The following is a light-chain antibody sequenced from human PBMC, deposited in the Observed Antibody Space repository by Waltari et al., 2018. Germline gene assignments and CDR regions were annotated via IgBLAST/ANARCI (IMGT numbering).Light chain of an antibody. CDR1: SSNIGNNT. Sequence: QSVLTQPPSASGTPGQRVTISCSGSSSNIGNNTVHWYQHLPGTAPKLLIYTFSQRPSGVPDRFSGSKSGTSASLDINGLHSEDEADYYCAAWDDSLNGPVFGGGTKLTVL. V-gene: IGLV1-44*01. J-gene: IGLJ2*01. CDR3: AAWDDSLNGPV. CDR2: TFS.